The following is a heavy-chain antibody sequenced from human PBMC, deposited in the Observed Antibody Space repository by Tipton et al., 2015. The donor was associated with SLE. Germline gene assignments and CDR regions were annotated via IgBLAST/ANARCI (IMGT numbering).Heavy chain of an antibody. V-gene: IGHV4-59*01. J-gene: IGHJ5*02. Sequence: LRLSCTVSGGSISSCYWSWIRQPPGKGLEWIGYIYYSGSTNYNPSLKSRVTISVDTSKNQFSLKLSSVTAADTAVYYCARGYCSSTSCYGVWFDPWGQGTLVTVSS. CDR2: IYYSGST. CDR1: GGSISSCY. CDR3: ARGYCSSTSCYGVWFDP. D-gene: IGHD2-2*01.